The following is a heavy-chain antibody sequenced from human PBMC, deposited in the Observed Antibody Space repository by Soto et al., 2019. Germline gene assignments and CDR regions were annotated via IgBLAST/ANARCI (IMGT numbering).Heavy chain of an antibody. CDR3: ARSSRSYFDF. CDR2: IYDSGST. CDR1: GGSISKSGYC. J-gene: IGHJ4*02. V-gene: IGHV4-31*03. Sequence: PSETLSLTCTVSGGSISKSGYCWSWIRQHPGKGLEWIGYIYDSGSTYYNPSLKSRVSLSVDTSKNQFSLNLTSVTAADTAMYYCARSSRSYFDFWGQGTLVTVSS.